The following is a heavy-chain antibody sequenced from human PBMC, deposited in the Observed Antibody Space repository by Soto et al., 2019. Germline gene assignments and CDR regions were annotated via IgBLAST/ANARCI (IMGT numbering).Heavy chain of an antibody. CDR2: INPNSGGT. Sequence: ASVKVSCKASGYTFTGYSMPWVRQAPGQGLEWMGWINPNSGGTNYAQKFQGWVTMTRDTSISTAYMELSRLRSDDTAVYYCARKGATMFRGTYGMVVWGQGTTGTVAS. CDR3: ARKGATMFRGTYGMVV. J-gene: IGHJ6*02. D-gene: IGHD3-10*01. CDR1: GYTFTGYS. V-gene: IGHV1-2*04.